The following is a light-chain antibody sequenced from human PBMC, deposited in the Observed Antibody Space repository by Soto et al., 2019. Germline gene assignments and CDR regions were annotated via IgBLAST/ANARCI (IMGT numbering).Light chain of an antibody. CDR2: EVS. V-gene: IGLV2-14*01. Sequence: QSALTQPASVSESPGQSITISCTGTSSDVGGYNYVSWYQQYPGKAPKLMIYEVSNRPSGVSNRFSGSKSGNTASLTISGLQAEDEADYYCSSYTSSNTRYVFGTGTKLTVL. J-gene: IGLJ1*01. CDR1: SSDVGGYNY. CDR3: SSYTSSNTRYV.